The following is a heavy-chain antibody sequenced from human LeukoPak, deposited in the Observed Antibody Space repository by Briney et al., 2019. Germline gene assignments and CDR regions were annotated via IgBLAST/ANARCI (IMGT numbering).Heavy chain of an antibody. Sequence: GGSLRLSCAASGFTFGNYWMHWVRQAPGKGLVWVSRVSVDGSHASYADSVKGRFTISRDNAKNTLYLQMNSLRAEDTAVSYCGRGISGVPPAIDCWGQGTLVTVSS. CDR3: GRGISGVPPAIDC. V-gene: IGHV3-74*01. CDR1: GFTFGNYW. J-gene: IGHJ4*02. D-gene: IGHD2-8*01. CDR2: VSVDGSHA.